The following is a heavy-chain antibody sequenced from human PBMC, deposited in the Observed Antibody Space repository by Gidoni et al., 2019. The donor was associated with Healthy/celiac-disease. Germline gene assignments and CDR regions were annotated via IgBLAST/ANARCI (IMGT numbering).Heavy chain of an antibody. CDR1: GYTFTSYP. D-gene: IGHD2-2*01. V-gene: IGHV1-3*01. CDR3: ARDWSIVVVPAAPAGFDY. CDR2: INAGNGNT. Sequence: QVQLVQSGAEVKKPGASVKVSCKASGYTFTSYPMHWVRQAPGQRLEWMGWINAGNGNTKYSQKFQGRVTITRDTSASTAYMELSSLRSEDTAVYYCARDWSIVVVPAAPAGFDYWGQGTLVTVSS. J-gene: IGHJ4*02.